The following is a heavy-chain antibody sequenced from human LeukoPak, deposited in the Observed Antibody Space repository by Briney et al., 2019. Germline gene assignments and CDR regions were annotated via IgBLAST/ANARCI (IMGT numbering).Heavy chain of an antibody. CDR1: GFTFSSYA. CDR2: ISGSGGST. J-gene: IGHJ6*02. V-gene: IGHV3-23*01. Sequence: AGGSLRLSCAASGFTFSSYAMSWVRQAPGKGLEWVSAISGSGGSTYYADSVKGRITISRDNSKNTLYLQMNSLRAEDTAVYYCAKDLAADGYYYYGMDVWGQGTTVTVSS. D-gene: IGHD6-13*01. CDR3: AKDLAADGYYYYGMDV.